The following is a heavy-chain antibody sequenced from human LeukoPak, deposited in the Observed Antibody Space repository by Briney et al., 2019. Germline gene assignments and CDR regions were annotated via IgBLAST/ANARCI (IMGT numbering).Heavy chain of an antibody. Sequence: SETLSLTCTVPGGSISSGGYYWSWIRQHPGKGLEWIGYIYYSGSTYYNPSLKSRVTISVDTSKNQFSLKLSSVTAADTAVYYCARVCEYWFDPWGQGTLVTVSS. CDR3: ARVCEYWFDP. CDR2: IYYSGST. V-gene: IGHV4-31*03. J-gene: IGHJ5*02. CDR1: GGSISSGGYY. D-gene: IGHD2-21*01.